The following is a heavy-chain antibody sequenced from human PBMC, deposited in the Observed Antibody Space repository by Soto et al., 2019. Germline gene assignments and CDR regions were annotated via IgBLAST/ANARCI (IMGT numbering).Heavy chain of an antibody. Sequence: GGSLRLSCAASGFTFTTAWINWVRQAPGKGLEWVGRIRSKADSGTTAYAASVRGRFTISRDDSKNTAYLQMNSLKTEDTAVYYCTRHGNIGLIANGGYWGQGTLVTVSS. D-gene: IGHD2-15*01. J-gene: IGHJ4*02. CDR1: GFTFTTAW. V-gene: IGHV3-73*01. CDR3: TRHGNIGLIANGGY. CDR2: IRSKADSGTT.